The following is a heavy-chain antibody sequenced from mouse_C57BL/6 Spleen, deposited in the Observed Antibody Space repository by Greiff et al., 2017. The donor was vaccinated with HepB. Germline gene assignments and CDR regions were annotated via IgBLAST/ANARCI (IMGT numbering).Heavy chain of an antibody. CDR1: GFTFSDYY. D-gene: IGHD1-1*01. V-gene: IGHV5-16*01. CDR2: INYDGSST. J-gene: IGHJ1*03. Sequence: EVQLVESEGGLVQPGSSMKLSCTASGFTFSDYYMAWVRQVPEKGLEWVANINYDGSSTYYLDSLKSRFIISRDNAKNILYLQMSSLKSEDTATYYCAREADYYGSSLSYWYFDVWGTGTTVTVSS. CDR3: AREADYYGSSLSYWYFDV.